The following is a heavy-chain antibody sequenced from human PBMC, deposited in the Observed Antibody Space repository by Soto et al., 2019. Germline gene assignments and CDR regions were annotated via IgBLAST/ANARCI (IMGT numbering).Heavy chain of an antibody. J-gene: IGHJ1*01. V-gene: IGHV3-23*01. D-gene: IGHD4-17*01. Sequence: VGSLRLSCASSVFTFSSYAMSCVRHAPGKGLEWVSAISGSGGSTYYADSVKGRFTISRDNSKNTLYLQMNSLRAEDTAVYYCAKASPITHDYRDPTVQNWGQGTLVNVS. CDR2: ISGSGGST. CDR1: VFTFSSYA. CDR3: AKASPITHDYRDPTVQN.